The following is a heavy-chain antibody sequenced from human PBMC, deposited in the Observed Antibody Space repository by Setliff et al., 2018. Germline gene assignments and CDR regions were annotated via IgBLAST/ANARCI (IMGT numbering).Heavy chain of an antibody. Sequence: PSETLSLTCAVYGDFLSDYYWSWIRQAPGKGPEWIAYVHDNGETNQNPSLKSRVTISVDTSKNQFSLKMTSVTAADTAVYYCRVWVDMIEVDSWAQGTLVTVSS. CDR1: GDFLSDYY. V-gene: IGHV4-34*01. J-gene: IGHJ4*02. D-gene: IGHD3-22*01. CDR2: VHDNGET. CDR3: RVWVDMIEVDS.